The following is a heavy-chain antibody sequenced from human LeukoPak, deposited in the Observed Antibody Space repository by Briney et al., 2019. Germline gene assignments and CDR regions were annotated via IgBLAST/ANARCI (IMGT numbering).Heavy chain of an antibody. D-gene: IGHD3-10*01. Sequence: LRLSCAASGFTFSSYAMHWVRQPPGKGLEWIGTIYYSGSTYYNPSLKSRVTIFVDTSKNQFSLKLNSVTAADTAVYYCVRRGGVRTGWFDPWGQGTLVTVSS. J-gene: IGHJ5*02. CDR2: IYYSGST. V-gene: IGHV4-39*01. CDR1: GFTFSSYAMH. CDR3: VRRGGVRTGWFDP.